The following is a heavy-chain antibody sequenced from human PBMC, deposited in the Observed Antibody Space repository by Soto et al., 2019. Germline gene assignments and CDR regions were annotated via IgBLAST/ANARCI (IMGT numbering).Heavy chain of an antibody. D-gene: IGHD3-3*01. J-gene: IGHJ3*02. CDR2: IYYSGST. V-gene: IGHV4-39*01. CDR1: GGSISSSSYY. CDR3: ARPYDFWSGYGDAFDI. Sequence: SETLSLTCTVSGGSISSSSYYWGWIRQPPGKELEWIGSIYYSGSTYYNPSLKSRVTISVDTSKNQFSLKLSSVTAADTAVYYCARPYDFWSGYGDAFDIWGQGTMVTVSS.